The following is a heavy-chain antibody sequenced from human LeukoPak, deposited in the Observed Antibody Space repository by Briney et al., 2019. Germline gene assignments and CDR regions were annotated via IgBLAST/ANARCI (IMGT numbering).Heavy chain of an antibody. D-gene: IGHD2-2*01. CDR1: GFTFSSYA. CDR3: ASFIVVVPAADYYYYGMDV. J-gene: IGHJ6*02. CDR2: IYGDGRT. Sequence: GGSLRLSCAASGFTFSSYAMHWVRQAPGEGLEWVSVIYGDGRTYYADSLKGRFTISRDNSKNTLYLQMNSLRAEDTAVYYCASFIVVVPAADYYYYGMDVWGQGTTVTVSS. V-gene: IGHV3-53*01.